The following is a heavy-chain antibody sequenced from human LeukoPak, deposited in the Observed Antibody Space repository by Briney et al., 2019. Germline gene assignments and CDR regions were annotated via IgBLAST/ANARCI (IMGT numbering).Heavy chain of an antibody. CDR1: GYSFTDYY. Sequence: ASVKVSCKTSGYSFTDYYMHWVRQAPGQGLEWMGWINPNSGGTSAAQTFQGRVTMTRDTSITTVYMEVSWLTSDDTAIYYCARADRLHGGPYLIGPWGQGTLVTVSS. V-gene: IGHV1-2*02. D-gene: IGHD2-21*01. CDR3: ARADRLHGGPYLIGP. CDR2: INPNSGGT. J-gene: IGHJ5*02.